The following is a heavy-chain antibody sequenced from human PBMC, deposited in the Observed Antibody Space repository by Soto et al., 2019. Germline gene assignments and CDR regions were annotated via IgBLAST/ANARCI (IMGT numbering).Heavy chain of an antibody. J-gene: IGHJ4*02. D-gene: IGHD6-19*01. CDR1: GFTFSSCA. Sequence: ESGGGVVQPGKSLRLSCAASGFTFSSCAIHWVRQAPGKGLEWVAVISNDGTKKYYGDSVKGRFTIARDNSKNTLYLQINGLRPEDTAVYYCARDYINSGWVDFWGQGTLVTVSS. CDR2: ISNDGTKK. CDR3: ARDYINSGWVDF. V-gene: IGHV3-30*04.